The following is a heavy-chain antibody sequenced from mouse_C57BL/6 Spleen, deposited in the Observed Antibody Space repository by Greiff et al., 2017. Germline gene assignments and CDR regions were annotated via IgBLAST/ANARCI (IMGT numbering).Heavy chain of an antibody. CDR2: IDPEDGDT. J-gene: IGHJ1*03. CDR1: GFNIKDYY. V-gene: IGHV14-1*01. CDR3: TAGYYGSNWYFDV. Sequence: EVMLVESGAELVRPGASVKLSCTASGFNIKDYYMHWVKQRPEQGLEWIGRIDPEDGDTEYAPKFQGKATMTADTSSNTAYLQLSSLTSEDTAVYYCTAGYYGSNWYFDVWGTGTTVTVSS. D-gene: IGHD1-1*01.